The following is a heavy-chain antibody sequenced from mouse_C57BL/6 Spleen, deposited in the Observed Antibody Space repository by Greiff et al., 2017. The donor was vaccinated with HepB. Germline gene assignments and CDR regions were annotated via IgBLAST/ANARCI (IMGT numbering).Heavy chain of an antibody. D-gene: IGHD2-1*01. CDR2: IDPSDSYT. V-gene: IGHV1-50*01. CDR1: GYTFTSYW. CDR3: ARDGNPAMDY. J-gene: IGHJ4*01. Sequence: QVQLQQPGAELVKPGASVKLSCKASGYTFTSYWMQWVKQRPGQGLEWIGEIDPSDSYTNYNQKFKGKATLTVDTSSSTAYMQRSSLTSEDSAVYYCARDGNPAMDYWGQGTSVTVSS.